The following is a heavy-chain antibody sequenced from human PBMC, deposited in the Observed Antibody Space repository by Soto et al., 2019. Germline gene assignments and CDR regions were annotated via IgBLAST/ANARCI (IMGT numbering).Heavy chain of an antibody. CDR2: ITSYSSTI. V-gene: IGHV3-48*02. CDR3: AKGGRPFDY. J-gene: IGHJ4*02. CDR1: GFTFSTYS. Sequence: EVQLVESGGGLVQPGGSLRLSCAASGFTFSTYSMTWVRQAPGKGLEWVSYITSYSSTIYYADSVKGRFTISRDNAKNSLYLQMDSLKDEDTAVYYCAKGGRPFDYGGQGTLVTVSS.